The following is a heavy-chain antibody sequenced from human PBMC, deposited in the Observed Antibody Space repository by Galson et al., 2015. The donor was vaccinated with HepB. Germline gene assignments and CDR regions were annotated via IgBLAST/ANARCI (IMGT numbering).Heavy chain of an antibody. D-gene: IGHD3-9*01. CDR3: ARSRLRYFNWLPNGFDY. CDR2: INGGNGKA. V-gene: IGHV1-3*01. CDR1: GYSLTDYA. J-gene: IGHJ4*02. Sequence: SVKVSCKASGYSLTDYAIHWVRQAPGQGLEWMGWINGGNGKAYYAPNVQGRATISRDTSASTAYMELSSLRSADTAVYYCARSRLRYFNWLPNGFDYWGQGAPVTVSS.